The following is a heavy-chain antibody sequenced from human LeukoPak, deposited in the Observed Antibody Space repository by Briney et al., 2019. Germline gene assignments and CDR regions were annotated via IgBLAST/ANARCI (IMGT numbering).Heavy chain of an antibody. CDR1: GDSIASGSYY. D-gene: IGHD3-22*01. V-gene: IGHV4-39*07. CDR2: IYSTGST. CDR3: ARDSGFWLF. Sequence: KAPETLSLTCTVSGDSIASGSYYWGWIRQTPGKGLEWIGNIYSTGSTSFNPSFKSRLTMSVDTSENQFSLRLESVTAADSAVYFCARDSGFWLFWGQGTLVTVSS. J-gene: IGHJ1*01.